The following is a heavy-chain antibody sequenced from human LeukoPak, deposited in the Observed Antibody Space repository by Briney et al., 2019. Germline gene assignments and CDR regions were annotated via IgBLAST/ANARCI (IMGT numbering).Heavy chain of an antibody. CDR2: ISYDGSNK. J-gene: IGHJ4*02. V-gene: IGHV3-30-3*02. Sequence: PGRSLRLSCAASGFTFSSYAMHWVRQAPGKGLEWVAVISYDGSNKYYADSVKGRFTISRDNSKNTLYLQMNSLRAEDTAVYYCAKRERERISWYFFDYWGQGTLVTVSS. D-gene: IGHD6-13*01. CDR3: AKRERERISWYFFDY. CDR1: GFTFSSYA.